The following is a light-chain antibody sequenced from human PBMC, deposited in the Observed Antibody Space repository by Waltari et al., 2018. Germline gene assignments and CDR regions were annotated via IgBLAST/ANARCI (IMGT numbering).Light chain of an antibody. CDR2: DAS. V-gene: IGKV1-33*01. CDR3: QQYESLPRT. J-gene: IGKJ2*01. CDR1: QDITNY. Sequence: DVQMTQSTSSLYASVGDRVTVTCEESQDITNYLNWYQQKPGKAPKLLIYDASTLETGVALRFSGSGSGTDFTLTISDLQPEDIATYYCQQYESLPRTFGQGTKLEIK.